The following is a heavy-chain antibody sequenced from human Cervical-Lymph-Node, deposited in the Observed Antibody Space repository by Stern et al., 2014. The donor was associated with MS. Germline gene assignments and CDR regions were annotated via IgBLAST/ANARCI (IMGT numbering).Heavy chain of an antibody. CDR2: IWHDGRQK. V-gene: IGHV3-33*01. D-gene: IGHD2-21*02. J-gene: IGHJ4*02. Sequence: VQMLESGGGVVKPGRSLRLSCAASGFAFSTYAMHWVRQAPGKGLEGVGIIWHDGRQKYYAGSVKGRFTISRDNSKDTLYLQMNTLRAEDTSVYYCAREFNCDGDCTPLDYWGQGILVTVSS. CDR1: GFAFSTYA. CDR3: AREFNCDGDCTPLDY.